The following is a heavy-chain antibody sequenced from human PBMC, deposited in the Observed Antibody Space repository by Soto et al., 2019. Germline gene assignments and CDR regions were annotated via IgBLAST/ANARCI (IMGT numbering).Heavy chain of an antibody. D-gene: IGHD3-9*01. J-gene: IGHJ4*02. Sequence: QVQLVESGGGVVQPGRSLRLSCAASGFTFSSYGMHWVRQAPGKGLEWVAVISYDGSNKYYADSVKGRFTISRDNSKNTLYLQMNSLRAEDTAVYYCAKEGLLRETGFDYWGQGTLVTVSS. V-gene: IGHV3-30*18. CDR1: GFTFSSYG. CDR3: AKEGLLRETGFDY. CDR2: ISYDGSNK.